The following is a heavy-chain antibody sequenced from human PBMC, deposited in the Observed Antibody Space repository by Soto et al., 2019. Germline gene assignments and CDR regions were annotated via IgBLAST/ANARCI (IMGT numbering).Heavy chain of an antibody. CDR1: GGTFSSYA. D-gene: IGHD3-22*01. CDR3: AREPVYYYDSSGYRTFDC. V-gene: IGHV1-69*13. J-gene: IGHJ4*02. Sequence: SVKVSCKASGGTFSSYAISWVRQAPGQGLEWMGGIIPIFGTANYAQKFQGRVTITADESTSTAYMELSSLRSEDTAVYYCAREPVYYYDSSGYRTFDCWGQGTLVTVSS. CDR2: IIPIFGTA.